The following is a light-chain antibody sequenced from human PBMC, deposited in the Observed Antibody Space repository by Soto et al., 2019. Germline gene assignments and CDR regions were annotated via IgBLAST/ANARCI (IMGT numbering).Light chain of an antibody. CDR2: WAS. J-gene: IGKJ2*01. Sequence: DIVMTQSPDSLAVSLGERATINCKSSQSVLYSSKNKNYLAWYQQKPGQPPKLLIYWASTLESGVPDRFSGSGSGTDFTLTISSLQAEDVAVYYCQQYYSTPVTFGQGTKLEIK. CDR3: QQYYSTPVT. CDR1: QSVLYSSKNKNY. V-gene: IGKV4-1*01.